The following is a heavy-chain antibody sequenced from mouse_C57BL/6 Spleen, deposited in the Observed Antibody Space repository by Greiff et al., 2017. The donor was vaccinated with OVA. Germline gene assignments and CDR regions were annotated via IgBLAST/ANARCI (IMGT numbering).Heavy chain of an antibody. Sequence: EVHLVESVGGLVQPGSSMKLSCTASGFTFSDYYMAWVRQVPEKGLEWVANINYDGSSTYYLDSLKSRFIISRDNAKNILYLQMSSLKSEDTATYYCARGRMDYWGQGTSVTVSS. CDR3: ARGRMDY. V-gene: IGHV5-16*01. J-gene: IGHJ4*01. CDR1: GFTFSDYY. CDR2: INYDGSST.